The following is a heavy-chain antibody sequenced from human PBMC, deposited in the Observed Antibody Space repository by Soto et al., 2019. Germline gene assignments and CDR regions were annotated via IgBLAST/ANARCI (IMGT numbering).Heavy chain of an antibody. Sequence: SETLSLTCTVSGGSISSSSYYWGWIRQPPGKGLEWIGSIYYSGSTYYNPSLKSRVTISVDTSKNQFSLKLSSVTAADTAVYYCARHVGVRGHNWFDPWGQGTLVTVSS. CDR1: GGSISSSSYY. J-gene: IGHJ5*02. CDR2: IYYSGST. D-gene: IGHD3-10*01. CDR3: ARHVGVRGHNWFDP. V-gene: IGHV4-39*01.